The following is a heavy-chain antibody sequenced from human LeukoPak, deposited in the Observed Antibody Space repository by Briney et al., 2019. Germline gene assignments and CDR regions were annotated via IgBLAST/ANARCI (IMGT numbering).Heavy chain of an antibody. CDR1: GYTFTYYY. D-gene: IGHD5-18*01. Sequence: ASVKVSCKASGYTFTYYYMHWVRQAPGQGLEWMGWINPNSGGTNYAQKFQGRVTMTRDTSISTAYMELSRLRSDDTAMYYCARLSMDTSVASPFDFWGQGTLVTVSS. CDR2: INPNSGGT. V-gene: IGHV1-2*02. CDR3: ARLSMDTSVASPFDF. J-gene: IGHJ4*02.